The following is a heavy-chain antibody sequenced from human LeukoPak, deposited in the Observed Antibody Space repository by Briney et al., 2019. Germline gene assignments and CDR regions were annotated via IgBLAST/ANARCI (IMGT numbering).Heavy chain of an antibody. CDR3: TRGDWLDY. V-gene: IGHV3-49*04. CDR1: GFTFGDYV. J-gene: IGHJ4*02. CDR2: IRSKAYGGTT. Sequence: GGSLRLSCTASGFTFGDYVMSWVRQAPGKGLEWVGFIRSKAYGGTTEYAASVKGRFTISRDDSKSIAYLQMNSLKTEDTAVYYCTRGDWLDYWGQGTLVTVSS. D-gene: IGHD3/OR15-3a*01.